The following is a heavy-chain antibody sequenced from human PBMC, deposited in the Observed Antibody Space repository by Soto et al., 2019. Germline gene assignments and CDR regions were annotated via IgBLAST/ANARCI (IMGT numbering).Heavy chain of an antibody. D-gene: IGHD3-16*01. CDR2: INAGNGNT. CDR1: GYTFTPYV. CDR3: ARGGGLNWFDP. Sequence: ASVKVSCKASGYTFTPYVIHWVRQAPGQRLEWMGWINAGNGNTKYSQKFQGRVTSTRDTSASTAYMELSSLKSEDTAVYYCARGGGLNWFDPWGQGTLVTVSS. V-gene: IGHV1-3*01. J-gene: IGHJ5*02.